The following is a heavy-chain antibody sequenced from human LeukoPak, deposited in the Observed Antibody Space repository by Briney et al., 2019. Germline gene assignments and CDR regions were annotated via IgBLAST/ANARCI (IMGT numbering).Heavy chain of an antibody. J-gene: IGHJ4*02. V-gene: IGHV1-8*01. CDR1: GYTFTSYD. Sequence: GASVKVSCKASGYTFTSYDINWVRQATGQGLERMGWMNPNSGNTGYAQKFQGRVTMTRNTSISTAYMELSSLRSEDTAVYYCARDWDYDFWSGYYRSFGYWGQGTLVTVSS. CDR2: MNPNSGNT. D-gene: IGHD3-3*01. CDR3: ARDWDYDFWSGYYRSFGY.